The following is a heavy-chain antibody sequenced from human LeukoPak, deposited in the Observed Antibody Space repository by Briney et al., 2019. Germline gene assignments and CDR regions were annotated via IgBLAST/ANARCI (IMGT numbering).Heavy chain of an antibody. V-gene: IGHV3-21*01. CDR1: GFTFSSYT. Sequence: GGSLRLSCAASGFTFSSYTMNWVRQAPGKGLEWVSDMSTSSIYIYFAHSVKGRFTISRDNSKNPLYLQMNSLRAEDTAVYYCARDGLEYSSSYPDYWGQGTLVTVSS. D-gene: IGHD6-6*01. CDR3: ARDGLEYSSSYPDY. CDR2: MSTSSIYI. J-gene: IGHJ4*02.